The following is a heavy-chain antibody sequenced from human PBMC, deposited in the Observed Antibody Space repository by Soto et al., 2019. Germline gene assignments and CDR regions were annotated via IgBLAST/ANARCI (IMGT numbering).Heavy chain of an antibody. CDR1: GGTFSSYA. CDR2: IIPSFGTG. Sequence: QVQLVQSGAEAKRPGSSVKVSCKASGGTFSSYAISWVRQAPGQGLEWLGGIIPSFGTGNYQQNFQGRLTITADESTSTVYMELSGLTSGDTAVYYCARERGGYNRGDFEFWGQGTLGTVSS. V-gene: IGHV1-69*01. CDR3: ARERGGYNRGDFEF. J-gene: IGHJ4*02. D-gene: IGHD5-12*01.